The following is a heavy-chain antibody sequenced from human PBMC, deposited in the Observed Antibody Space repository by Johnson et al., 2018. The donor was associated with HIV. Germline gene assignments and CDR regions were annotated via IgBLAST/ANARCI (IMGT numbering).Heavy chain of an antibody. CDR3: ARDATPWGCDYVGYAFDL. CDR1: GFAFSGHN. V-gene: IGHV3-11*04. D-gene: IGHD4-17*01. CDR2: ISSSGSST. Sequence: QVPLVESGGGSVKPGGSLRLSCASSGFAFSGHNMGWIRQAPGKGLEFVSYISSSGSSTYYIVSVKGRFTISSDNAKNSLYLQMNNLRVEDTAVYYCARDATPWGCDYVGYAFDLWGQGTVVTVSP. J-gene: IGHJ3*01.